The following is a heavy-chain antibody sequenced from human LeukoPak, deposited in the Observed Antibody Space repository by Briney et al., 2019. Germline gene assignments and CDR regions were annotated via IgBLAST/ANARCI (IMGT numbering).Heavy chain of an antibody. D-gene: IGHD3-22*01. CDR1: GFTFSTYN. V-gene: IGHV3-48*02. J-gene: IGHJ4*02. CDR2: ISANSSTV. Sequence: PGGSLRLSCAASGFTFSTYNMNWIRQAPGKGLEWISYISANSSTVQYADSVRVGFTTSRDNAKNSLYLEMNSLTDKAMYDYDCVRDNSRGQSLGVIYWGQGSMVTVSS. CDR3: VRDNSRGQSLGVIY.